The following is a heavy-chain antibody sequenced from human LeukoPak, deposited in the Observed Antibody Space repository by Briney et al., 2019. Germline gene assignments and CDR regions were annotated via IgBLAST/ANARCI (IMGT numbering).Heavy chain of an antibody. D-gene: IGHD2-15*01. CDR2: IWYDGSNK. J-gene: IGHJ3*02. CDR1: GLIFSDFG. CDR3: ANATCSGANCFSNSRDAFDI. V-gene: IGHV3-33*06. Sequence: EAGGSLRLSCAASGLIFSDFGMHWVRQAPGKGLERMAIIWYDGSNKYYADSVKGRFTISRDNSQTTMYLQMNSLRAEDTAVYYCANATCSGANCFSNSRDAFDIWGQGTMVTVSS.